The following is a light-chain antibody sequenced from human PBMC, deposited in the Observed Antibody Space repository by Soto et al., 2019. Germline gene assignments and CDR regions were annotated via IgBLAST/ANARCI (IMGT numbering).Light chain of an antibody. CDR3: NSFRVSHLYV. V-gene: IGLV2-14*01. CDR1: RSDVGAYNY. Sequence: QSVLTQPASVSGSPGQSIAISCTGTRSDVGAYNYVSWYQQHPGKAPKLMISEVTNRPPGVSDRFSASKSGNTASLTISGLQAEDEADYYCNSFRVSHLYVFGTGTKVTVL. J-gene: IGLJ1*01. CDR2: EVT.